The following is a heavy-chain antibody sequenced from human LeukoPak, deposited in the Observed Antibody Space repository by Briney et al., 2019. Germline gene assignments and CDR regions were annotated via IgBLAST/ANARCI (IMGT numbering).Heavy chain of an antibody. Sequence: GGSLRLSCAASGFIVSGDFMSWFRQAPGKGLEWVSFVRSKAYGGTTEYAASVKGRFTISRDDSKSIAYLQMNSLKTEDTAVYYCTRRLHYYDSSGYYYVSYFDYWGQGTLVTVSS. J-gene: IGHJ4*02. CDR1: GFIVSGDF. D-gene: IGHD3-22*01. CDR2: VRSKAYGGTT. V-gene: IGHV3-49*03. CDR3: TRRLHYYDSSGYYYVSYFDY.